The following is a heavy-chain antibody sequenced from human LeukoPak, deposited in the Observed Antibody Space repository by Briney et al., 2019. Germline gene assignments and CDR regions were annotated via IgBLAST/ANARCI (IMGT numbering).Heavy chain of an antibody. CDR3: AREWAPYYDFWSGYRGHDY. Sequence: ASVKVSCKASGGTFSSYAISWVRQAPGQGLEWMGRIIPIFGTANYAQKFQGRVTITTDESTSTAYMEPSSLRSEDTAVYYCAREWAPYYDFWSGYRGHDYWGQGTLVTVSS. D-gene: IGHD3-3*01. CDR1: GGTFSSYA. V-gene: IGHV1-69*05. CDR2: IIPIFGTA. J-gene: IGHJ4*02.